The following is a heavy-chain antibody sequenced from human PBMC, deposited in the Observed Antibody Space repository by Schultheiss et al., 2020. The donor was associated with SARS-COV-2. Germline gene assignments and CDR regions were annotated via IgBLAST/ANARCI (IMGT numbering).Heavy chain of an antibody. Sequence: SQTLSLTCAVYGGSFSDYFWSWIRQPPGKGLEWIGYIYYSGSTNYNPSLKSRVTITVDKSKNQFSLKLSSVTAADTAVYYCARVEYYGSGSHDYWGQGTLVTVSS. J-gene: IGHJ4*02. V-gene: IGHV4-59*12. CDR1: GGSFSDYF. CDR2: IYYSGST. CDR3: ARVEYYGSGSHDY. D-gene: IGHD3-10*01.